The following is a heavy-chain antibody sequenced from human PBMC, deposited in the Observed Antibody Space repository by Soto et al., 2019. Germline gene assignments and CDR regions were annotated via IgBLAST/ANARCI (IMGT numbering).Heavy chain of an antibody. Sequence: QVRLVESGGGAVQPGRSLRLSCAASGFDFSRYAMHWVRQAPGKGLEWMAVIAFDGSGESYSDSVKGRFTSSRDNAIDTLYLQMSSLTTEDTAIYYCARGWNNPGYLDSWGLGALVTVSS. CDR1: GFDFSRYA. CDR2: IAFDGSGE. J-gene: IGHJ4*02. CDR3: ARGWNNPGYLDS. D-gene: IGHD1-1*01. V-gene: IGHV3-30*04.